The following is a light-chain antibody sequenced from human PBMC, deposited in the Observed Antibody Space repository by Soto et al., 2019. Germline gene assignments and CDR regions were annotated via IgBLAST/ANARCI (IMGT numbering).Light chain of an antibody. CDR3: QQSYSTPPT. CDR1: QSISSY. V-gene: IGKV1-39*01. J-gene: IGKJ1*01. CDR2: AAS. Sequence: SHITHSPSSLSSSVGDRVTITCGASQSISSYLNWYQQKPGKAPKLLIYAASSLQSGVPSRFSGSGSGTDFTLTISSLQPEDFATYYCQQSYSTPPTFGQGTKVDIK.